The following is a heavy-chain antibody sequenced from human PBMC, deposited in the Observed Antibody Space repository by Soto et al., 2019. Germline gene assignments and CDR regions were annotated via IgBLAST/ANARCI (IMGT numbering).Heavy chain of an antibody. V-gene: IGHV3-30-3*01. Sequence: QVQLVESGGGVVQPGRSLRLSCAASGFTFSSYAMHWVRQAPGKGLEWVAVISYDGSNKYYADSVKGRFTISRDNSKNPLYLQMNSLRAEDTAVYYCARPKVGGHYYYYGMDVWGQGTTVTVSS. CDR1: GFTFSSYA. J-gene: IGHJ6*02. D-gene: IGHD2-15*01. CDR3: ARPKVGGHYYYYGMDV. CDR2: ISYDGSNK.